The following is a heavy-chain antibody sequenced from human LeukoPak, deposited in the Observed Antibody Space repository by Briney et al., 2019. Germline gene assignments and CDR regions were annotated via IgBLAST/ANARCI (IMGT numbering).Heavy chain of an antibody. CDR2: VDPEDGET. Sequence: GASVKVSCKASGYTFTDYYMHWVQQAPGKGLGWMGRVDPEDGETIYAEKFQGRVTITADASTDTAYMELSSLRSEDTAVYYCATGPGRWLQFSPRGQGALVTVSS. V-gene: IGHV1-69-2*01. J-gene: IGHJ4*02. CDR1: GYTFTDYY. CDR3: ATGPGRWLQFSP. D-gene: IGHD5-24*01.